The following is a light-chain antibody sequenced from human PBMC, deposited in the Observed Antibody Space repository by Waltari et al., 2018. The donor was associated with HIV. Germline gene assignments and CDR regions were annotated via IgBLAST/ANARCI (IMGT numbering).Light chain of an antibody. CDR3: HHYNNWRET. J-gene: IGKJ1*01. Sequence: EILMTQSPATLSVSPGERATLSCRASQSVNSNLAWYQQKPGQTPRLLSYGTSTRATDIPARFSGSGSGTEFTLTISSLQSEECAVYYCHHYNNWRETFGQGTKVEIK. CDR2: GTS. CDR1: QSVNSN. V-gene: IGKV3-15*01.